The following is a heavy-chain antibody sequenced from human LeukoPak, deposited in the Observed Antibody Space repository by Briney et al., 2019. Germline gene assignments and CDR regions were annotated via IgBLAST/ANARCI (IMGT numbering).Heavy chain of an antibody. CDR3: ARVEKYYDILTGYYPFGSFDY. D-gene: IGHD3-9*01. Sequence: KTSETLSLTCTVSGYSISSGYYWGWIRQPPGKGLEWIGSIYYSGSTYYNPSLKSRVTISVDTSKNQFSLKLSSVTAADTAVYYCARVEKYYDILTGYYPFGSFDYWGQGTLVTVSS. CDR2: IYYSGST. J-gene: IGHJ4*02. V-gene: IGHV4-38-2*02. CDR1: GYSISSGYY.